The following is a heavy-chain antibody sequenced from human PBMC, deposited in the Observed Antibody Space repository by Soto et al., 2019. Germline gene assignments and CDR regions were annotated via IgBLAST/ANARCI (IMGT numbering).Heavy chain of an antibody. CDR1: GYTFTSYG. J-gene: IGHJ4*02. CDR3: ARSHYDFWSGYYCSY. V-gene: IGHV1-18*03. D-gene: IGHD3-3*01. Sequence: ASVKVSCKASGYTFTSYGISWVRQAPGQGLDLMGWFSAYIGYTNYAQELQGRVTMTTDTSTSTAYMELRSLRSDDMALYYCARSHYDFWSGYYCSYWGQGTLVTVSS. CDR2: FSAYIGYT.